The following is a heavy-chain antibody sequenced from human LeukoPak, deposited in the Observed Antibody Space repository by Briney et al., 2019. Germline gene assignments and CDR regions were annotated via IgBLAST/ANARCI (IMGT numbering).Heavy chain of an antibody. CDR1: GGSISSSSYY. D-gene: IGHD2-2*01. Sequence: SETLSFTCTVSGGSISSSSYYWGWIRQPPGKGLEWIGEINHSGSTNYNPSLKSRVTISVDTSKNQFSLKLSSVTAADTAVYYCARGYQLGSYLWFDPWGQGTLVTVSS. J-gene: IGHJ5*02. CDR2: INHSGST. V-gene: IGHV4-39*07. CDR3: ARGYQLGSYLWFDP.